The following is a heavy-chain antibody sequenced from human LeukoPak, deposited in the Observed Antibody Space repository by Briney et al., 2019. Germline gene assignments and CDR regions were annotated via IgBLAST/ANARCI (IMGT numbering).Heavy chain of an antibody. Sequence: GGSLKLSCEGSGFTFSGYYMSWIRQAPGKGLEWVSYINPSGSTIYYADSVKGRFTISRDNAKKSLDLQMYSLRAEDTAVYYCARVRGSGFCSGSSCAKDPGYYYYMDVWGKGTTVTVSS. J-gene: IGHJ6*03. CDR2: INPSGSTI. D-gene: IGHD2-2*01. CDR3: ARVRGSGFCSGSSCAKDPGYYYYMDV. CDR1: GFTFSGYY. V-gene: IGHV3-11*01.